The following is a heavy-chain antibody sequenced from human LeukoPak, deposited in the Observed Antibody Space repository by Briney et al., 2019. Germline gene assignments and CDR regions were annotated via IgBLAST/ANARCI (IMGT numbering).Heavy chain of an antibody. J-gene: IGHJ4*02. D-gene: IGHD4-11*01. Sequence: ASVKVSCKASGYTFTGYYMHWVRQVPGQGLEWMGGIIPVSAIVNYAQKFQGRVTITADESTSTAYMELSSLRSEDTAVYYCARERGDGLQYTYYFDYWGQGTLVTVSS. CDR3: ARERGDGLQYTYYFDY. V-gene: IGHV1-69*13. CDR1: GYTFTGYY. CDR2: IIPVSAIV.